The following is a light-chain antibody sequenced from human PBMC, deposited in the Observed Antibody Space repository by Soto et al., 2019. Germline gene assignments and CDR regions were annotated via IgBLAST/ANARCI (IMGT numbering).Light chain of an antibody. Sequence: QSVLTQPPSASGTPGQRVTISCSGSSSNIGGNIVNWYQQLPGTAPKLLIYTNNQRPFGVPHRFSGSKSGTSASLVISGLQSEDDADYYCAAWDDSLNAQVFGGGTQLTVL. CDR2: TNN. V-gene: IGLV1-44*01. CDR1: SSNIGGNI. J-gene: IGLJ2*01. CDR3: AAWDDSLNAQV.